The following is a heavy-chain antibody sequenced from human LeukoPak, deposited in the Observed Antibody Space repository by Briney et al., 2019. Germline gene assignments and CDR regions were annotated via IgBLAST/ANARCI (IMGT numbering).Heavy chain of an antibody. CDR3: ARDPGHSSVGESKHNDY. V-gene: IGHV3-48*02. Sequence: GGSLRLSCAASGFTFSRYSMNWVRRAPGKGLEWVSYISSSSSTIYYADTVKGRFTISRDNAKNSLYLQMNSLRDEDTAVYFCARDPGHSSVGESKHNDYWGQGTLVTVSS. CDR2: ISSSSSTI. D-gene: IGHD3-10*01. J-gene: IGHJ4*02. CDR1: GFTFSRYS.